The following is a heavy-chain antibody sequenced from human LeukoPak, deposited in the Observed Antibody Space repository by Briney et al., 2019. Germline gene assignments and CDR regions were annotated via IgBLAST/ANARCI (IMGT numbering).Heavy chain of an antibody. J-gene: IGHJ4*02. Sequence: GGSLRLSCAASGFTFSDYGIHWVRQAPGKGLEGVAFIRYDGSNKYYAESVKGRFTISRDNSKNTVYMQMNSLRADDKAVYYCAKEGTASKPSDLDYWGQGTLVTVSS. V-gene: IGHV3-30*02. CDR2: IRYDGSNK. CDR1: GFTFSDYG. D-gene: IGHD1/OR15-1a*01. CDR3: AKEGTASKPSDLDY.